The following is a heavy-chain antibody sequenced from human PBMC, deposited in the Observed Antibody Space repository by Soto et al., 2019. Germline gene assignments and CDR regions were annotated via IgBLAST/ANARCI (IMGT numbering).Heavy chain of an antibody. Sequence: EVQLVESGGGLVQPGGSLRLSCAASGFTFSSYWMHWVRQAPGKGLVWVSRINSDGSSTSYASSVKGRFTISRYNAKNTLYLQMTSLRATATALYYCTIHLAGNSDYWGQGTLVTVSS. D-gene: IGHD6-13*01. CDR2: INSDGSST. CDR3: TIHLAGNSDY. CDR1: GFTFSSYW. J-gene: IGHJ4*02. V-gene: IGHV3-74*01.